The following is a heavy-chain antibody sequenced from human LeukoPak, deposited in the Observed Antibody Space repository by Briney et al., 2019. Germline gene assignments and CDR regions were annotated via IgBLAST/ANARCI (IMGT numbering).Heavy chain of an antibody. V-gene: IGHV3-23*01. CDR2: ISGADGST. J-gene: IGHJ4*02. CDR1: GFTFSSYV. CDR3: AKAVYTAVVFDS. D-gene: IGHD2-2*02. Sequence: GGSLRLSCAASGFTFSSYVMSWVRQAPGKGLEWVSAISGADGSTYYADSVRGRFTISRDNSKNTLYLQMNSLRAEDTAVYYCAKAVYTAVVFDSGGPGTLVTVSS.